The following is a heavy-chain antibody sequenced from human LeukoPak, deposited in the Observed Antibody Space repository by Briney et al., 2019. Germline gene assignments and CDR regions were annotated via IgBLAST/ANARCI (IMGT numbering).Heavy chain of an antibody. D-gene: IGHD6-19*01. Sequence: GGSLRLSCAASGFTFSSSAMSWVRQAPGKGLECVSVISGSGGSTYYADSVKGRLTISRDNSKSTLYLQMNSLRAEDTAVYYCAKGGSGWYVGLFDYWGQGTLVTVSS. V-gene: IGHV3-23*01. CDR2: ISGSGGST. CDR3: AKGGSGWYVGLFDY. CDR1: GFTFSSSA. J-gene: IGHJ4*02.